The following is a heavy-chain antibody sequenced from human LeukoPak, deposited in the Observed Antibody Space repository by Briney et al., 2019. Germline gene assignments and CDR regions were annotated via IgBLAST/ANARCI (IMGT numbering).Heavy chain of an antibody. J-gene: IGHJ3*02. CDR3: ARGVSWTGRGAFDI. CDR2: INHSGST. V-gene: IGHV4-34*01. CDR1: GGSFSGYY. D-gene: IGHD1-1*01. Sequence: SETLSLTCAVYGGSFSGYYWSWIRQPPGTGLKWIGEINHSGSTNYNPSLKSRVTISVDTSKNQFSLKLSSVTTADTAVYYCARGVSWTGRGAFDIWGQGTMVTVSS.